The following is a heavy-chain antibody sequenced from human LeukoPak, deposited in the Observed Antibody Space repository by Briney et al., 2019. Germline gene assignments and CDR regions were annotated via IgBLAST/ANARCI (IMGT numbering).Heavy chain of an antibody. D-gene: IGHD4-17*01. CDR1: GGTFSSYA. J-gene: IGHJ4*02. V-gene: IGHV1-69*13. CDR2: IIPIFSTA. Sequence: ASVKVSCKASGGTFSSYAIGWVRQAPGQGLEWMGGIIPIFSTANYAQKFQGRVTITADESTSTAYMELSSLRSEDTAVYYCATDPRATVTRPAGFDYWGQGTLVTVSS. CDR3: ATDPRATVTRPAGFDY.